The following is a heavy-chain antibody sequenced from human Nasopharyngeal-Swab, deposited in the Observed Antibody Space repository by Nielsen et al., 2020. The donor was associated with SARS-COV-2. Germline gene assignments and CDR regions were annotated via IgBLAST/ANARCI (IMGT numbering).Heavy chain of an antibody. CDR2: INPCGCST. V-gene: IGHV1-46*01. Sequence: SVKVSCKASGYTFLSYYMHWLRQAPGQGLEWMGIINPCGCSTSYAQKFQGRVTMTRDTSTSTVYMELSSLGSEDTAGYYCASTGYSSGWPGEGDAFDIWGQGTMVTVSS. D-gene: IGHD6-19*01. J-gene: IGHJ3*02. CDR3: ASTGYSSGWPGEGDAFDI. CDR1: GYTFLSYY.